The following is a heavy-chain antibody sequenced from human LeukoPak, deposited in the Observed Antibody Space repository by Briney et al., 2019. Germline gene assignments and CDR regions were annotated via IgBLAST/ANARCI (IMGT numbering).Heavy chain of an antibody. CDR2: ISSSSSYI. V-gene: IGHV3-21*01. CDR3: AREGGYQYYYAMDV. D-gene: IGHD3-16*01. CDR1: GITVNTNY. J-gene: IGHJ6*02. Sequence: PGGSLRLSCAASGITVNTNYMSWVRQAPGKGLEWVSSISSSSSYIFYADSVKGRFTISRDNAKNSLYLQMSSLRAEDAAVYYCAREGGYQYYYAMDVWGQGTTVTVSS.